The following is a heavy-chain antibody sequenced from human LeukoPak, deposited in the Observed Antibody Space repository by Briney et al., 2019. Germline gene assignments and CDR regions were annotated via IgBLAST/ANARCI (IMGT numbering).Heavy chain of an antibody. J-gene: IGHJ4*02. D-gene: IGHD3-16*01. Sequence: SETLSLTCTVSGGSISSYYWSWIRQPPGKGLEWIGYIYYSGSTNYNPSLKSQVSISVDTSKNQFSLKLSSVTAADTAVYYCARIDYATFDCWGPGTLVTVSS. CDR3: ARIDYATFDC. CDR2: IYYSGST. CDR1: GGSISSYY. V-gene: IGHV4-59*01.